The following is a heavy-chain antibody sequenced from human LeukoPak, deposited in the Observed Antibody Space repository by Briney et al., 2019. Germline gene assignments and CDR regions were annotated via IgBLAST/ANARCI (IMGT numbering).Heavy chain of an antibody. J-gene: IGHJ3*02. CDR1: GFTFSSYA. D-gene: IGHD3-22*01. CDR3: PKAAITMIVVVIGHDAFDI. CDR2: ISGSGGST. V-gene: IGHV3-23*01. Sequence: PGGSLRLSCAASGFTFSSYAMSWVRQAPGKGLEWVSAISGSGGSTYYADSVKGRFTISRDNSKNTLYLQMNRLRAEDTAAYYFPKAAITMIVVVIGHDAFDICGQGTMVTVSS.